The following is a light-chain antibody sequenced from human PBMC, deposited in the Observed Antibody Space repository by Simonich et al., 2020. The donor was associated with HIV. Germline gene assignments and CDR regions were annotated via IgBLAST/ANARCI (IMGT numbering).Light chain of an antibody. V-gene: IGKV3-11*01. CDR3: QQRSSWLIT. CDR2: DAS. J-gene: IGKJ5*01. CDR1: QNIRSY. Sequence: EIVLTQSPATLSLSPGERATLSCRASQNIRSYLAWYQQNPGQAPRLLIYDASNRATAIPARFSGSGSGTDFTLTISSLEPEDFAVYYCQQRSSWLITFGQGTRLGIK.